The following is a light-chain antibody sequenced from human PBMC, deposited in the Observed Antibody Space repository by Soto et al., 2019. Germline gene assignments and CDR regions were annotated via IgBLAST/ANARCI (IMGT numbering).Light chain of an antibody. CDR2: GAS. Sequence: EIVMTQSPATLSVSPGERATLSCRASQSVSSNLAWYQQKPGQAPRLLIYGASTRATGIPARFSGSGSGTQFTLTISSLQSEDSAVYYCQQHNNWPLTFGGGTKVDIK. CDR3: QQHNNWPLT. CDR1: QSVSSN. V-gene: IGKV3-15*01. J-gene: IGKJ4*01.